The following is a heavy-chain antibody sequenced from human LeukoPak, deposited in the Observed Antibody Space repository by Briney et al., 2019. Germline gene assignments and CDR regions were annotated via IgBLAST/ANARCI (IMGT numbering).Heavy chain of an antibody. CDR3: AKDRRATVTTNLGY. J-gene: IGHJ4*02. D-gene: IGHD4-17*01. V-gene: IGHV3-7*03. Sequence: PGGSLRLSCAASGFTFSSYWMSWVRQAPGKGLEWVANIKQDGSEKYYVDSVKGRFTISRDNSKNTLYLQMNSLRAEDTAVYYCAKDRRATVTTNLGYWGQGTLVTVSS. CDR2: IKQDGSEK. CDR1: GFTFSSYW.